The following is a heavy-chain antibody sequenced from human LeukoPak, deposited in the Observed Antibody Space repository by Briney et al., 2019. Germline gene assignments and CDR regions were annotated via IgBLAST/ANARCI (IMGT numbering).Heavy chain of an antibody. J-gene: IGHJ4*02. CDR2: IYPGDSET. Sequence: GESLKISCKASGYPFTIYGIAWVRQMPGKGLQWMGIIYPGDSETRYGPSSQGQVTISADESISTAYLQWSSLKASDTAMYYCARGDVDIVATTVFDYWGQGTLVTVSS. CDR1: GYPFTIYG. V-gene: IGHV5-51*01. CDR3: ARGDVDIVATTVFDY. D-gene: IGHD5-12*01.